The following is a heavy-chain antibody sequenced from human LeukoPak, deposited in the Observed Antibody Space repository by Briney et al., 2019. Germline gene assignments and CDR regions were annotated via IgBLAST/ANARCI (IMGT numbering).Heavy chain of an antibody. CDR2: ISGGGRST. CDR3: AKDGYCSGGGCYRWFDP. V-gene: IGHV3-23*01. Sequence: GGSLRLSCAASGFTFSSYAMSWVRQAPGKGLEWVSAISGGGRSTYYADSVKGRFTISRDNSKSTLYLQMNSLRAEDTAVYYCAKDGYCSGGGCYRWFDPWGQGILVTVSS. CDR1: GFTFSSYA. J-gene: IGHJ5*02. D-gene: IGHD2-15*01.